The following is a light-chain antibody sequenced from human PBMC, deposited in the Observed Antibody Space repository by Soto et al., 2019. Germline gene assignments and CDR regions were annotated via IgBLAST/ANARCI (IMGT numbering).Light chain of an antibody. CDR3: QQRSNWPQT. Sequence: EIVWTQSPGTLSLSPGERATLSCRASQSVTSSYLAWYQQKPGQAPRLLIYGASSRATGIPDRFSGSGSGTDFTLTISSLEPEDFAVYYCQQRSNWPQTFGQGTKVDI. CDR1: QSVTSSY. V-gene: IGKV3D-20*02. CDR2: GAS. J-gene: IGKJ1*01.